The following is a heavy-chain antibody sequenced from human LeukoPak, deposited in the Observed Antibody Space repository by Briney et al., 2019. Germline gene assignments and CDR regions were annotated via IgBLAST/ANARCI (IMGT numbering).Heavy chain of an antibody. Sequence: PGGSLRLSCAASGFTFDDYAMHWVRQAPGKGLEWVSGISWNSGSIGYADSVKGRFTISRDNAKNCLYLQMNSLRAEDMALYYCAKDSSGYPYYMDVWGKGTTVTVSS. J-gene: IGHJ6*03. CDR1: GFTFDDYA. CDR3: AKDSSGYPYYMDV. CDR2: ISWNSGSI. D-gene: IGHD5-12*01. V-gene: IGHV3-9*03.